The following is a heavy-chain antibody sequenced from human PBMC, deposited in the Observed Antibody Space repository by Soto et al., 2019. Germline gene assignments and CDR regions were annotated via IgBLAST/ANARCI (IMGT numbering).Heavy chain of an antibody. CDR3: GIVDMITFGGITGPNDAFDR. CDR1: DGSIRGHY. J-gene: IGHJ3*01. Sequence: SETMSLTCAVYDGSIRGHYWSWIRQHTGKGLEWIGEINHSGSTNYNPSLKSRVTISGDKSKNQFSLRLTSVTAADTAVYYCGIVDMITFGGITGPNDAFDRWGQGKMVTVSS. V-gene: IGHV4-34*01. CDR2: INHSGST. D-gene: IGHD3-16*01.